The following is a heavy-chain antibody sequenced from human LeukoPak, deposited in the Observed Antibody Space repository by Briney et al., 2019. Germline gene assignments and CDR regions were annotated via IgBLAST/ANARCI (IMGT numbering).Heavy chain of an antibody. CDR2: ISYDGSNK. J-gene: IGHJ4*02. D-gene: IGHD1-26*01. V-gene: IGHV3-30-3*01. CDR1: GFTFSSYA. CDR3: ARDRGSYCVWYYFDY. Sequence: PGGSLRLSCAASGFTFSSYAMHWVRQAPGKGLEWVAVISYDGSNKYYADSVKGRFTISRDNSKNTLYLQMNSLRAEDTAVYYCARDRGSYCVWYYFDYWGQGTLVTVSS.